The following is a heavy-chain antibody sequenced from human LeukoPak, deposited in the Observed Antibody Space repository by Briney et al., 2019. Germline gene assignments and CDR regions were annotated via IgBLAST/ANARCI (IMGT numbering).Heavy chain of an antibody. D-gene: IGHD3-10*02. CDR1: GFTFDTYG. Sequence: GGSLRLSCVASGFTFDTYGMSWVRQAPGKGLEWVSAINWNGGSTGYADSVKGRFTISRDNAKNSLYLQMNSLRAEDTAVYYCAELGITMIGGVWGKGTTVTISS. V-gene: IGHV3-20*04. J-gene: IGHJ6*04. CDR2: INWNGGST. CDR3: AELGITMIGGV.